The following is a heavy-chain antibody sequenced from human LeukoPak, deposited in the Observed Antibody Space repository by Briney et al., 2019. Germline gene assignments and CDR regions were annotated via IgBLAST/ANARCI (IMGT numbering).Heavy chain of an antibody. Sequence: GGSLRLSCAASGFTFSDYYMSWIRQAPGKGLEWVSSISASGGCTYYADSVKGRFTISRDTSKNTLYLQMNSLRAEDTAVYYCAPLAATTDYWGQGTLVTVSS. J-gene: IGHJ4*02. CDR3: APLAATTDY. D-gene: IGHD5-12*01. CDR1: GFTFSDYY. V-gene: IGHV3-23*01. CDR2: ISASGGCT.